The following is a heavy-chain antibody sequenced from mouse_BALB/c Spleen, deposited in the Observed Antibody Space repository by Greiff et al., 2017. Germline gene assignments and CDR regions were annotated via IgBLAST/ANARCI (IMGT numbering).Heavy chain of an antibody. J-gene: IGHJ1*01. CDR2: IDPANGNT. CDR3: ARWGTTVVEGWYFDV. Sequence: VQLQQSGAELVKPGASVKLSCTASGFNIKDTYMHWVKQRPEQGLEWIGRIDPANGNTKYDPKFQGKATITADTSSNTAYLQLSSLTSEDTAVYYCARWGTTVVEGWYFDVWGAGTTVTVSS. CDR1: GFNIKDTY. D-gene: IGHD1-1*01. V-gene: IGHV14-3*02.